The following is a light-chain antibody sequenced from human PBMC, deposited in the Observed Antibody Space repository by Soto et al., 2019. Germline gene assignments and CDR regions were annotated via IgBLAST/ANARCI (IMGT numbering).Light chain of an antibody. J-gene: IGLJ1*01. CDR3: CSYAGSSTLYV. V-gene: IGLV2-23*02. Sequence: QSALTQPASVSGSPGHSITISCTGTSSDFGTYNLVSWYQQHPGKAPKLMIYEVNKRPSGVSDRFSGSKSGNTASLTISGLQAEDEADYYCCSYAGSSTLYVFGTGTRSPS. CDR1: SSDFGTYNL. CDR2: EVN.